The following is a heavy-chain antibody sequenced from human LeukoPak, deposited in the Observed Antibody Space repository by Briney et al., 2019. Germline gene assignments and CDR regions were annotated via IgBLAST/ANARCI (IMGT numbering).Heavy chain of an antibody. CDR2: ISGSGGST. J-gene: IGHJ4*02. D-gene: IGHD2-2*01. CDR3: AKSYREYVVPAAYLY. Sequence: PGGSLRLSCAASGFTFSSCAMSWVRQAPGKGLEWVSAISGSGGSTYYADSVKGRFTISRDNSKNTLYLQMNSLRAEDTAVYYCAKSYREYVVPAAYLYWGQGTLVTVSS. CDR1: GFTFSSCA. V-gene: IGHV3-23*01.